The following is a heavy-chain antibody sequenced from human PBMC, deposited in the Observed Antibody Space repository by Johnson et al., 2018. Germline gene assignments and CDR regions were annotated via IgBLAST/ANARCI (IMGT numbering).Heavy chain of an antibody. D-gene: IGHD1-26*01. CDR2: IWYDGSNK. J-gene: IGHJ3*02. CDR1: GFTFSSYG. V-gene: IGHV3-33*01. CDR3: ARVWGGSGSYLFAFDI. Sequence: QVQLVESGGGVVQPGRSLRLSCAASGFTFSSYGMHWVRQAPGKGLEWVAVIWYDGSNKYYADSVKGRFTISRDNSKNTLYLQMNSLRAEDTAGYYCARVWGGSGSYLFAFDIWGQGTMVTVSS.